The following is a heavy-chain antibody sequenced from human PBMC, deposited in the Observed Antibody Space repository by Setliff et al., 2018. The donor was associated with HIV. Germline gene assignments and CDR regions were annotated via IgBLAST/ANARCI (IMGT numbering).Heavy chain of an antibody. D-gene: IGHD5-12*01. CDR1: GFTFSSFG. CDR3: AKGYSHSWLLFDY. CDR2: IWYDGINK. V-gene: IGHV3-30*02. Sequence: GSLRLSCVASGFTFSSFGMHWVRQAPGKGLEWVAVIWYDGINKNYADSVKGRFTISRDNSKNTVYLQMNSLRPEDTAVYYCAKGYSHSWLLFDYWGQGTLVTVSS. J-gene: IGHJ4*02.